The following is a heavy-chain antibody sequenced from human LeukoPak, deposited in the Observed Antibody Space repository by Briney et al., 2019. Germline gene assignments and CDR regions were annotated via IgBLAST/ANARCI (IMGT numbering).Heavy chain of an antibody. Sequence: PGGSLTLSCVASGFTFSSYWMHWVRQPPGKGLVWVSCLNSDGSSRRYADSVRGRFTISRDNAKNTLYLQMNSLRAEDTAVYYCATGNYHAFDIWGQGTMVTVSS. CDR2: LNSDGSSR. CDR3: ATGNYHAFDI. V-gene: IGHV3-74*01. CDR1: GFTFSSYW. D-gene: IGHD1-7*01. J-gene: IGHJ3*02.